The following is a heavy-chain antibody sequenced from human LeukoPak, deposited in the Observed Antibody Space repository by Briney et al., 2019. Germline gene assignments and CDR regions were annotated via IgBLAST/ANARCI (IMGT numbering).Heavy chain of an antibody. CDR1: GFTFDDYA. CDR2: ISWSSGSI. J-gene: IGHJ6*02. D-gene: IGHD6-13*01. CDR3: AKDLAAASYGMDV. Sequence: GGSLRLSCAASGFTFDDYAMHWVRQAPGKGLEWVSGISWSSGSIGYADSVKGRFTISRDNAKNSLYLQMNSLRAEDTALYYCAKDLAAASYGMDVWGQGTTVTVSS. V-gene: IGHV3-9*01.